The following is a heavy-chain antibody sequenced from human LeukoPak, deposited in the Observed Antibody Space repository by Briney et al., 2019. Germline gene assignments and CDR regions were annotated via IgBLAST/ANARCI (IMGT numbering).Heavy chain of an antibody. Sequence: GGSLRLSCAASGFTVSINYMSWVRQAPGEGLEWVSVIYTTGKTYYADSVKGRFSISRVNSKNTVYLQMNSLRAEDTAVYYCAKVSPTGRAFDCWGQGTLVTVSS. V-gene: IGHV3-53*01. D-gene: IGHD1-1*01. CDR3: AKVSPTGRAFDC. CDR1: GFTVSINY. J-gene: IGHJ4*02. CDR2: IYTTGKT.